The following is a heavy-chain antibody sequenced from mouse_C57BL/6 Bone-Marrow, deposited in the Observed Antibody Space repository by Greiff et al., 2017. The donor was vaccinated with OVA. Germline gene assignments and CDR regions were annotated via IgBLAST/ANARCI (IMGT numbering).Heavy chain of an antibody. J-gene: IGHJ4*01. D-gene: IGHD1-1*01. V-gene: IGHV1-82*01. Sequence: QVQLQQSGPELVKPGASVKISCKASGYAFSSSWMNWVKQRPGKGLEWIGRIYPGDGDTNYNGKFKGKATLTADKSSSTAYMQLSSLTSEDSAVYFCARWDYYGRGYAMDYWGQGTSVTVSS. CDR3: ARWDYYGRGYAMDY. CDR1: GYAFSSSW. CDR2: IYPGDGDT.